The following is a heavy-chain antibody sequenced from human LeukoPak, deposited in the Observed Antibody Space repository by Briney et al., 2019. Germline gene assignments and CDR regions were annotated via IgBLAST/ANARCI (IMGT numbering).Heavy chain of an antibody. CDR1: GGSFSGYY. D-gene: IGHD2-2*01. CDR2: INHSGST. CDR3: VRDSSNYYFDY. Sequence: SETLSLTCAVYGGSFSGYYWSWIRQPPGKGLEWIGEINHSGSTNYNPSLKSPVTISLDTSKNQFSLKLSSVTAADTAVYYCVRDSSNYYFDYWGQGTLVTVSS. J-gene: IGHJ4*02. V-gene: IGHV4-34*01.